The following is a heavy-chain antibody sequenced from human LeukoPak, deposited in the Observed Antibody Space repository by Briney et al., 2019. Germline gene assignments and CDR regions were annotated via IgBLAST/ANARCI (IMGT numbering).Heavy chain of an antibody. V-gene: IGHV1-69*13. CDR1: GGTFSSYA. CDR2: IIPIFGTA. J-gene: IGHJ5*02. CDR3: ARVGQQLSGGWFDP. Sequence: SVKVSCKASGGTFSSYAISWVRQAPGQGLEWMGGIIPIFGTANYAQKFQGRVTITADESTSTAYLELSSLRSEDTAVYYCARVGQQLSGGWFDPWGQGTLVTVSS. D-gene: IGHD6-13*01.